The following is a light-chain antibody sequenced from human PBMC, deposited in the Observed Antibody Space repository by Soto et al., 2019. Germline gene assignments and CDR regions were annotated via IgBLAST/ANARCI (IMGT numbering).Light chain of an antibody. Sequence: QSALTQPRSVSGSPGQSVTISCTGTSSDVGTYTYVYWYQQHPGKAPKLIIYDVIKRPSGVPDRFSGSKSGNTASLTISGLQDEDDDYYYCCSYAGSYTHVFGTGTKLTVL. CDR2: DVI. J-gene: IGLJ1*01. CDR3: CSYAGSYTHV. CDR1: SSDVGTYTY. V-gene: IGLV2-11*01.